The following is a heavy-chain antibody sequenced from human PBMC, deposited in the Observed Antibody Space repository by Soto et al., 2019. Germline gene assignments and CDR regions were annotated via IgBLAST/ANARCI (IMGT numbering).Heavy chain of an antibody. Sequence: QLQLQESGSGLVKPSQTLSLTCAVSGASMSSGVYSWSWIRQPPGKGLEWIGYMYETGSTYYNPSLKPRVTISADMSKNHLSLNLTSVTAADTAVYYCARDRGTGSFYPTWGQGILVTVSS. CDR2: MYETGST. CDR3: ARDRGTGSFYPT. CDR1: GASMSSGVYS. J-gene: IGHJ5*02. V-gene: IGHV4-30-2*01. D-gene: IGHD3-10*01.